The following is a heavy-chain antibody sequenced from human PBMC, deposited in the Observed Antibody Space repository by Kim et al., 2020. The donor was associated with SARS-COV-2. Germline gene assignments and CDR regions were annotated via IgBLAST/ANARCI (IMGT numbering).Heavy chain of an antibody. V-gene: IGHV4-59*01. Sequence: SETLSLTCTVSGCSIRSYYLSWVRQPPGNGLDWIGYILSSCSTNYYPSLKSRGTISVATSKHQFSLKLSPFTAADPAVYYCSVDRLWYFRCTYFSDGHY. J-gene: IGHJ4*01. CDR1: GCSIRSYY. D-gene: IGHD3-16*02. CDR3: SVDRLWYFRCTYFSDGHY. CDR2: ILSSCST.